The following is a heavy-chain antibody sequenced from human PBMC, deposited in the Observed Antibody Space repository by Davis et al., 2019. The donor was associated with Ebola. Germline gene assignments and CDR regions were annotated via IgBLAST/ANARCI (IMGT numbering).Heavy chain of an antibody. CDR2: IYYSGST. V-gene: IGHV4-59*12. CDR3: ARDRGSPLRTRGHDY. CDR1: GGSISSYY. D-gene: IGHD3-16*01. Sequence: SETLSLTCTVSGGSISSYYWSWIRQPPGKGLEWIGYIYYSGSTNYNPSLKSRVTISVDTSKNQFSLKLSSVTAEDTAVYYCARDRGSPLRTRGHDYWGQGTLVTVSS. J-gene: IGHJ4*02.